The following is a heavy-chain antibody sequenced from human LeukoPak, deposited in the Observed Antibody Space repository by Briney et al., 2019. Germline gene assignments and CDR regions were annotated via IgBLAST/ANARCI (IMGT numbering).Heavy chain of an antibody. V-gene: IGHV3-30*02. CDR3: AKDLDYYDSSGYYLADY. Sequence: GGSLRLSCAASGFTFSSYGMHWVRQAPGKGLEGVAFIRYDGSNKYYADSVKGRFTISRDNSKNTLYLQMNSLRAEDTAVYYCAKDLDYYDSSGYYLADYWGQGTLVTVSS. CDR1: GFTFSSYG. D-gene: IGHD3-22*01. J-gene: IGHJ4*02. CDR2: IRYDGSNK.